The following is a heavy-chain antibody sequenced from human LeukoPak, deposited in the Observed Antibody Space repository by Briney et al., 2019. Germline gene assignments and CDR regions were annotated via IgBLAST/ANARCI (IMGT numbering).Heavy chain of an antibody. V-gene: IGHV4-39*07. J-gene: IGHJ4*02. Sequence: SETLSLTCTVSGGSISSSSYYWGWIRQPPGKGLEWIGSIYYSGSTYYNPSLKSRVTISVDTSKNQFSLKLSSVTAADTAVYYCARALNGYASYYFDYWGQGTLVTVSS. CDR1: GGSISSSSYY. CDR3: ARALNGYASYYFDY. CDR2: IYYSGST. D-gene: IGHD5-12*01.